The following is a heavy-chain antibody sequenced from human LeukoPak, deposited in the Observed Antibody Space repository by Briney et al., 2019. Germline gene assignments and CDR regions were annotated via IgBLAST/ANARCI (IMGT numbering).Heavy chain of an antibody. CDR3: ARESGGVGYSGYDWAFDY. Sequence: PSETLSLTCTVSGGSISSYYWSWIRQPPGKGLEWIGYIYYSGSTNYNPSLKSRVTISVDTSKNQFSLKLSSVTAADTAVYYCARESGGVGYSGYDWAFDYWGQGTLVTVSS. CDR2: IYYSGST. CDR1: GGSISSYY. V-gene: IGHV4-59*01. J-gene: IGHJ4*02. D-gene: IGHD5-12*01.